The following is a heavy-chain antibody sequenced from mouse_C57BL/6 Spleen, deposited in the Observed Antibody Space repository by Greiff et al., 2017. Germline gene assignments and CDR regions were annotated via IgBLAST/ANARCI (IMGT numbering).Heavy chain of an antibody. CDR2: IYPGDGVT. CDR1: GYAFSSYW. J-gene: IGHJ4*01. Sequence: QVQLQQSGAELVKPGASVKISCKASGYAFSSYWMNWVKQRPGQGLEWIGQIYPGDGVTNYNGKFKGKATLTADKSSSTAYMQLSSLTAEDSAVYFCDRARYYGEYAMDYWGQGTSVTVSS. D-gene: IGHD1-1*01. CDR3: DRARYYGEYAMDY. V-gene: IGHV1-80*01.